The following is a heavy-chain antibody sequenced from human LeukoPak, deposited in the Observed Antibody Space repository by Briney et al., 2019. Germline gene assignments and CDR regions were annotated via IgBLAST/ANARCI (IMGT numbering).Heavy chain of an antibody. CDR3: ARVGLVVAATHPFDY. Sequence: PGGSLRLSCAASGFTFSGYSMSWVRQAPGKGLEWVSSISRSSSYIYYADSVKGRFTISRDNAKNSLYLQMNSLRAEDTAVYYCARVGLVVAATHPFDYWGQGTLVTVSS. CDR1: GFTFSGYS. D-gene: IGHD2-15*01. J-gene: IGHJ4*02. V-gene: IGHV3-21*04. CDR2: ISRSSSYI.